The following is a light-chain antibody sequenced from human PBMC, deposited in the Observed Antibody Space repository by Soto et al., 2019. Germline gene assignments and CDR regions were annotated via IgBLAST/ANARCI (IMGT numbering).Light chain of an antibody. CDR1: QSVSSN. V-gene: IGKV3-15*01. J-gene: IGKJ1*01. CDR3: QQYNNWPT. Sequence: EIVMTQSPATLSVSPGERATLSCRVSQSVSSNLAWYQQKPGQAPRLLIYGASTRATGVPARFSGSGSGTEFTLTISSRQSEDFAVYFCQQYNNWPTFGQGTKVEIK. CDR2: GAS.